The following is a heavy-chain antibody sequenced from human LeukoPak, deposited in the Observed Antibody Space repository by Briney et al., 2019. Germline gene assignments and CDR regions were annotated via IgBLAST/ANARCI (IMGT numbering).Heavy chain of an antibody. Sequence: GGSLRLSCAASRFTFGSYWMAWVRQAPGTGLEWVANIKQDGGEKHYVDSVQGRFTISRDNAKNSLYLQMNSLRAEDTAVYYCARVGAYCGGDCDAFDIWGQGTLVTVSS. CDR1: RFTFGSYW. V-gene: IGHV3-7*05. CDR3: ARVGAYCGGDCDAFDI. J-gene: IGHJ4*02. D-gene: IGHD2-21*02. CDR2: IKQDGGEK.